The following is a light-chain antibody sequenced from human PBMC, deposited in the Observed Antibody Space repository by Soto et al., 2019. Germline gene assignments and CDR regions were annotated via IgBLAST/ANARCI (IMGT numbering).Light chain of an antibody. CDR1: YGSVSTNYF. V-gene: IGLV8-61*01. Sequence: QTVVTQEPSFSVSRGTTVTLTCALNYGSVSTNYFASWYQQTAGQAPRTLIYNTNTRSSGVPDRFSGSILGSKAALTITGAQADDESDYYCVLYMGNGIWVFGGGTKLTVL. CDR2: NTN. CDR3: VLYMGNGIWV. J-gene: IGLJ3*02.